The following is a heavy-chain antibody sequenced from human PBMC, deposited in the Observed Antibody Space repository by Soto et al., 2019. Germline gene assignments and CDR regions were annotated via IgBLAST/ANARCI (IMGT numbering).Heavy chain of an antibody. CDR3: ARVAY. CDR1: GFTFSNYA. V-gene: IGHV3-23*01. J-gene: IGHJ4*02. Sequence: VGSLRLSCAASGFTFSNYAMSWVRQTPGKGLEWVSTISGTGGITYYADSVKGRFTISRDNAQNSLFLQMNTLRPEDSAIYYCARVAYWGPGTQVTVSS. CDR2: ISGTGGIT.